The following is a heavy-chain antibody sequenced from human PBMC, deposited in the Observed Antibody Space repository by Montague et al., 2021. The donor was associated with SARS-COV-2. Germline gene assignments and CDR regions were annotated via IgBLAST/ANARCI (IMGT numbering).Heavy chain of an antibody. V-gene: IGHV2-5*02. J-gene: IGHJ4*02. Sequence: PALVKPTQTLTLTCTFSGFSLSTSGVGVGWIRQPPGKALEWLALIYWDDDKRYSPSLKRRLTITKDTSKNQVVLTMTNMDPVDTATYYCVRRNPSFAGPYFDSWGQGTLVTVSS. D-gene: IGHD3-16*02. CDR1: GFSLSTSGVG. CDR2: IYWDDDK. CDR3: VRRNPSFAGPYFDS.